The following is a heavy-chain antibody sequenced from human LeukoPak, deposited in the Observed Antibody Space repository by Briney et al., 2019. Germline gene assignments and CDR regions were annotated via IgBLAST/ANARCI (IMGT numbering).Heavy chain of an antibody. CDR2: VSPTGSGT. J-gene: IGHJ5*02. CDR1: GFTFSTYG. V-gene: IGHV3-23*01. CDR3: AKDGPLLWFGPTDA. Sequence: GGSLRLSCVASGFTFSTYGMSWVRQAPGKGLEWVAAVSPTGSGTYYPDSLKGRFIISRDNSQNTVFLQMNSLRPEDTAFYFCAKDGPLLWFGPTDAWGQGILVTVSS. D-gene: IGHD3-10*01.